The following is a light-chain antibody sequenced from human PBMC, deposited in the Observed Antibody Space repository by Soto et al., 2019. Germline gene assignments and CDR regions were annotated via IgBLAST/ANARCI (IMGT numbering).Light chain of an antibody. CDR1: QSVSSSY. V-gene: IGKV3D-7*01. J-gene: IGKJ2*01. Sequence: EIVMTQSPATLSLSPGERATLSCRASQSVSSSYLSWYQQKPGQAPRLLVYGASTRATGIPARFSGSGSGTDFTLTISSRQPEDFAVYYCQQDYNLVTFGQGTKLEIK. CDR2: GAS. CDR3: QQDYNLVT.